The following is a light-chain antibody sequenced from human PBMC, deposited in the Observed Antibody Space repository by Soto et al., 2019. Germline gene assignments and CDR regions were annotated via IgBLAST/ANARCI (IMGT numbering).Light chain of an antibody. CDR1: SSDVGAYNY. J-gene: IGLJ1*01. CDR2: EVT. Sequence: QSALTQPRSVSGSPGQSVTISCTGASSDVGAYNYVSWYQQYPGKAPRLTIFEVTNRPSGVSSRFSGSKSGNAASLTISGLQAEDEADYYCSSYTDSDTFYVFGSGTKVTVL. CDR3: SSYTDSDTFYV. V-gene: IGLV2-11*01.